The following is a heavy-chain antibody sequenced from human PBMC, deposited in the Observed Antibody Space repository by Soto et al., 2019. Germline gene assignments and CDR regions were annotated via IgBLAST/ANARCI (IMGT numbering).Heavy chain of an antibody. CDR1: GGSISSYY. Sequence: ETLSLTCTVSGGSISSYYWSWIRQPPGKGLEWIGYIYYSGSTNYNPSLKSRVTISVDTSKNQFSLKLSSVTAADTAVYYCARVREGSYYNHFDYWGQGTLVTVSS. J-gene: IGHJ4*02. V-gene: IGHV4-59*01. D-gene: IGHD3-10*01. CDR3: ARVREGSYYNHFDY. CDR2: IYYSGST.